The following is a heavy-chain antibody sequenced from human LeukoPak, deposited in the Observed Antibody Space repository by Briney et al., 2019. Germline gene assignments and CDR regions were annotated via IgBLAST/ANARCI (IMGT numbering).Heavy chain of an antibody. Sequence: PGGSLRLSCAASGFTFSSYAMNWVRQAPGKGLEWVAVISNDGNNKYYADSVKGRFTISRDNSKNTLYLQMNSLRAEDTAVYYCARALVVVPAAKAVVSYNWFDPWGQGTLVTVSS. D-gene: IGHD2-2*01. CDR3: ARALVVVPAAKAVVSYNWFDP. CDR2: ISNDGNNK. J-gene: IGHJ5*02. CDR1: GFTFSSYA. V-gene: IGHV3-30-3*01.